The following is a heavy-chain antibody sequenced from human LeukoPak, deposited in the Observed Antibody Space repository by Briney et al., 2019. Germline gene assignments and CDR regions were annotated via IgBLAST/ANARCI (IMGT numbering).Heavy chain of an antibody. J-gene: IGHJ4*02. Sequence: SETLSLTCTVSGGAISSGSYYWSWIRQPAGKGLEWIGRIYTSGSTNYNSSLKSRVTISVDTSKNQFSLKLSSVTAADTAVYYCARSYSSGWPHFDYWGQGTLVTVSS. CDR3: ARSYSSGWPHFDY. CDR1: GGAISSGSYY. D-gene: IGHD6-19*01. CDR2: IYTSGST. V-gene: IGHV4-61*02.